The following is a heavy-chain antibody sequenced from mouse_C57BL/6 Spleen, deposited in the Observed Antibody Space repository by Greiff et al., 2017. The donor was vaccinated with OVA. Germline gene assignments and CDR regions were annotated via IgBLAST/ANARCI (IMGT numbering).Heavy chain of an antibody. V-gene: IGHV5-9-1*02. Sequence: EVQVVESGEGLVKPGGSLKLSCAASGFTFSSYAMSWVRPTPEKRLEWVAYISSGGDYLYYADTVKGRFTISIDNAKNTRYLQSRSLKSEDTAMYDCTRERYGSSYGWFAYWGQGTLVTVSA. CDR1: GFTFSSYA. CDR3: TRERYGSSYGWFAY. CDR2: ISSGGDYL. D-gene: IGHD1-1*01. J-gene: IGHJ3*01.